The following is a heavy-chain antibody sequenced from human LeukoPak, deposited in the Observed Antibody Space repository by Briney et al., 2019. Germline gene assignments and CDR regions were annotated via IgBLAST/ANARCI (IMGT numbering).Heavy chain of an antibody. CDR1: GFTFNTYG. J-gene: IGHJ4*02. Sequence: GGSLRLSCTASGFTFNTYGVIWVRQAPGKGLEWVSSISDTGGNTYYADSVKGRFTISRDNSKNTLYLQMNSLRAEDTATYYCAKRSAYSNNSPHFDYWGQGTLVTVSS. CDR3: AKRSAYSNNSPHFDY. V-gene: IGHV3-23*01. D-gene: IGHD6-13*01. CDR2: ISDTGGNT.